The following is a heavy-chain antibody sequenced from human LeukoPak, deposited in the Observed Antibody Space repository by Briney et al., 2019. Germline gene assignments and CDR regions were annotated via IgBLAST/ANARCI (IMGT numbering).Heavy chain of an antibody. V-gene: IGHV4-4*02. Sequence: GSLRLSCAASGFTFSSYSMNWVRQAPGKGLEWIGEIYHSGSTNYNPSLKSRVTMSVDKSKNQFSLNLSSVTAADTAVYYCASAEPRGIIWYPSWGQGTLVTVSS. CDR1: GFTFSSYSM. CDR2: IYHSGST. CDR3: ASAEPRGIIWYPS. J-gene: IGHJ5*02. D-gene: IGHD6-13*01.